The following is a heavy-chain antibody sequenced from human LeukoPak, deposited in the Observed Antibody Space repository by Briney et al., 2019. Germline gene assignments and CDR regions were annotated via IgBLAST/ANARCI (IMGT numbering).Heavy chain of an antibody. Sequence: GGSLRLSCAASEFSVGSNYMNWVRQAPGKGLEWVSYISSSGSTIYYADSVKGRFTISRDNAKNTLHLQMNSLRAEDTAVYYCTRFLYYYDSSTYHDYFDYWGQGTLVTVSS. D-gene: IGHD3-22*01. J-gene: IGHJ4*02. CDR3: TRFLYYYDSSTYHDYFDY. CDR1: EFSVGSNY. CDR2: ISSSGSTI. V-gene: IGHV3-48*04.